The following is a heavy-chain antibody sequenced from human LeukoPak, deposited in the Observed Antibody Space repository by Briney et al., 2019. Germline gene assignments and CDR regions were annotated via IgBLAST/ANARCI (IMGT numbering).Heavy chain of an antibody. CDR2: TYYRSKWYN. J-gene: IGHJ4*02. CDR1: GDSVSSNSGA. Sequence: SQTLSLTCAISGDSVSSNSGAWNWIRQSPSRGLEWLGRTYYRSKWYNDYAVSVKSRITINPDTSKNQFSLQLNSVTPEDTAVYYCARDHGMITFGGVNSLDYWGQGTLVTVSS. V-gene: IGHV6-1*01. CDR3: ARDHGMITFGGVNSLDY. D-gene: IGHD3-16*01.